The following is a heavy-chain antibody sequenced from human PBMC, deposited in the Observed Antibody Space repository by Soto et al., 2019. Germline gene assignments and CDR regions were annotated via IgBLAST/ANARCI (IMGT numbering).Heavy chain of an antibody. CDR1: GGTFSSYA. CDR2: INPSGGST. Sequence: ASVKVSCKASGGTFSSYAISWVRQAPGQGLEWMGIINPSGGSTSYAQKFKGRVAMTRDTSTSTVYMELSSLRSEDTAVYYCVRGRPEGVDTAIGKSLAWFDPWGQGTLVTGSS. J-gene: IGHJ5*02. D-gene: IGHD5-18*01. V-gene: IGHV1-46*03. CDR3: VRGRPEGVDTAIGKSLAWFDP.